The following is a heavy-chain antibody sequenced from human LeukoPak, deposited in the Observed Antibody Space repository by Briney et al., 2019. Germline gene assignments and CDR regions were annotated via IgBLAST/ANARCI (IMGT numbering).Heavy chain of an antibody. D-gene: IGHD2-15*01. V-gene: IGHV1-69*05. CDR1: GGTFSGYA. J-gene: IGHJ5*02. Sequence: AASVKVSCKASGGTFSGYAISWVRQAPGQGLEWMGGIIPIFGTANYAQKFQGRVTITTDESTSTAYMELSSLRSEDTAVYYCARDRSGSNRWFDPWGQGTLVTVSS. CDR2: IIPIFGTA. CDR3: ARDRSGSNRWFDP.